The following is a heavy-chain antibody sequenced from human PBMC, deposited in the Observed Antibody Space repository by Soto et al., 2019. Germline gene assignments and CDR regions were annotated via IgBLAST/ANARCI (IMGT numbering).Heavy chain of an antibody. Sequence: SETLSLTCTVSGGSISSGGYYWSWIRQHPGKGLEWIGYIYYSGSTYYNPSLKSRVTISVDTSKNQFSLKLSSVTAADTAVYYCARADHSGYDFEYWGQGTLVTVSS. CDR1: GGSISSGGYY. CDR3: ARADHSGYDFEY. D-gene: IGHD5-12*01. J-gene: IGHJ4*02. V-gene: IGHV4-31*03. CDR2: IYYSGST.